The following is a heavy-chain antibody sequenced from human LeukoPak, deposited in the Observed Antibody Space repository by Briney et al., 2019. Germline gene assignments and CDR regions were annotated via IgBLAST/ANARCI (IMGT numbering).Heavy chain of an antibody. CDR2: INPNSGGT. CDR1: GYTLTGYY. CDR3: ARSGYCSGGSCYISNY. V-gene: IGHV1-2*02. J-gene: IGHJ4*02. D-gene: IGHD2-15*01. Sequence: GASVKVSCKASGYTLTGYYMHWVRQAPGQGLEWMGWINPNSGGTNYAQKFQGRVTMTRDTSVSTAYMELSRLRSDDTAVYYCARSGYCSGGSCYISNYWGQGTLVTVSS.